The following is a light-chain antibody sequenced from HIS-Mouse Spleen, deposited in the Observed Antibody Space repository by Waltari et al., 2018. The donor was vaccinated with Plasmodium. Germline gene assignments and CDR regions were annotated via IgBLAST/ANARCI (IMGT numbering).Light chain of an antibody. Sequence: QSALTQPASVSGSPGQSITISCTGTSSDVGGYNYVSWYQQHPGKAPKLMIYDVSNRPSGVFNRFLGSKSGNTASLTIAGLQAEDEADYYCSSYTSSSTRVFGGGTKLTVL. J-gene: IGLJ3*02. V-gene: IGLV2-14*03. CDR3: SSYTSSSTRV. CDR2: DVS. CDR1: SSDVGGYNY.